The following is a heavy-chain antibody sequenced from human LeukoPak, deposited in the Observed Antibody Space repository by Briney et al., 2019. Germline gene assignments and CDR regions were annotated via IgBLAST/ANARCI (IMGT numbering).Heavy chain of an antibody. D-gene: IGHD3-3*01. CDR1: GYTFTGYY. V-gene: IGHV1-2*02. CDR3: ARGERFLEWLASPY. J-gene: IGHJ4*02. Sequence: ASVKFSCKASGYTFTGYYMHWVRQARGQGLEWMGWINPNSGGTNYAQKFQGRVTMTRDMSTSTVYMELSSLRSEDTAVYYCARGERFLEWLASPYWGQGTLVTVSS. CDR2: INPNSGGT.